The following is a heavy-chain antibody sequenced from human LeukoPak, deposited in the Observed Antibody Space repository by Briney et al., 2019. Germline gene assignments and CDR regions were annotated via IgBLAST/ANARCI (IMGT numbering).Heavy chain of an antibody. CDR3: VRDIFYVFDI. Sequence: PGGSLRLSCVASGSIFSTDPMNWVRQAPGKGLEWLSNIRSDGDIMTYADSVRGRFTTSRDNAKNSLYLQMDSLRDEDTAVYYCVRDIFYVFDIWGQGKMVTVSS. J-gene: IGHJ3*02. CDR2: IRSDGDIM. CDR1: GSIFSTDP. D-gene: IGHD2/OR15-2a*01. V-gene: IGHV3-48*02.